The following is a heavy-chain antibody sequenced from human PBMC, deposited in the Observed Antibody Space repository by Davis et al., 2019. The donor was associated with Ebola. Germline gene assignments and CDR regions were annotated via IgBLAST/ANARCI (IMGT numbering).Heavy chain of an antibody. J-gene: IGHJ6*02. Sequence: MPSETLSLTCAVYGGSFSGYYWSWIRQPPGKGLEWIGYIYYSGSTNHNPSLKSRVTISVDTSKNQFSLKLSSVTAADTAVYYCARDDRGDIVATMRVDYGMDVWGQGTTVTVSS. CDR2: IYYSGST. V-gene: IGHV4-59*01. CDR1: GGSFSGYY. D-gene: IGHD5-12*01. CDR3: ARDDRGDIVATMRVDYGMDV.